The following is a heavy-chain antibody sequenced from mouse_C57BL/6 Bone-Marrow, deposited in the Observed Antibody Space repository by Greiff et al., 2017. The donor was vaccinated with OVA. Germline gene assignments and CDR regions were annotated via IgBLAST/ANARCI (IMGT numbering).Heavy chain of an antibody. V-gene: IGHV1-19*01. CDR2: INPYNGGT. CDR1: GYTFTDYY. J-gene: IGHJ3*01. CDR3: ADRERGSSGPFAY. Sequence: EVQLQQSGPVLVKPGASVKMSCKASGYTFTDYYMNWVKQSHGKSLEWIGVINPYNGGTSYNQKFKGKATLTVDKSSSTAYMELNSLTSEDSAVYDCADRERGSSGPFAYWGQGTLVTVSA. D-gene: IGHD3-2*02.